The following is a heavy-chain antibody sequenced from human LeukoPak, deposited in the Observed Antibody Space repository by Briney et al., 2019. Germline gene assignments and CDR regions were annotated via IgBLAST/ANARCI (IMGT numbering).Heavy chain of an antibody. D-gene: IGHD3-22*01. J-gene: IGHJ5*02. CDR2: IYYSGST. CDR1: GGSISSSSYY. V-gene: IGHV4-39*01. CDR3: ARQSGYYRNWFDP. Sequence: SETLSLTCTVSGGSISSSSYYWGWIRQPPGKGLEWIGSIYYSGSTYYNPSLKSRVTISVDTSKNQFSLKLSSVTAADTAVYYCARQSGYYRNWFDPWGRGTLVTVSS.